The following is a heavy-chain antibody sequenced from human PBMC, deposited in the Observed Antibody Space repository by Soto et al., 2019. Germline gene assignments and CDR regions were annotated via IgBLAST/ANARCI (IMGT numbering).Heavy chain of an antibody. V-gene: IGHV3-48*01. D-gene: IGHD6-13*01. CDR3: ARELAAANFDY. J-gene: IGHJ4*02. Sequence: PGGSLRLSCAASGFTFSSYSMNWVRQAPGKGLEWVSYISSSSSTIYYADSVKGRFTISRDNAKNSLYLQMNSLRAEDTAVYYCARELAAANFDYWGQGTLVTVSS. CDR2: ISSSSSTI. CDR1: GFTFSSYS.